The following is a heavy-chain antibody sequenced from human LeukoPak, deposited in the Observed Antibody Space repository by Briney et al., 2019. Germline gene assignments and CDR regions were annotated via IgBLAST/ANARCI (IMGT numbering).Heavy chain of an antibody. CDR2: ISSSGSTI. V-gene: IGHV3-48*03. D-gene: IGHD2-2*01. Sequence: PGGSLRLSCAASGFTFSSYEVNWVRQAPGKGLEWVSYISSSGSTIYYADSVKGRFTISRDNAKNSLYLQMNSLRAEDTAVYYCAREASGYCSGTSCPNLYYYYYGMDVWGKGTTVTVSS. J-gene: IGHJ6*04. CDR3: AREASGYCSGTSCPNLYYYYYGMDV. CDR1: GFTFSSYE.